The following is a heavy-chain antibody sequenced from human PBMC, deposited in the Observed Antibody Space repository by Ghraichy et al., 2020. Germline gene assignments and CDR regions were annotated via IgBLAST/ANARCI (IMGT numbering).Heavy chain of an antibody. Sequence: GESLNISCAASGFTFSSYDMHWVRQATGKGLEWVSAIGTAGDTYYPGSVKGRFTISRENAKNSLYLQMNSLRAGDTAVYYCARGGVGYYGSGSPLTYWGQGTLVTVSS. V-gene: IGHV3-13*01. CDR3: ARGGVGYYGSGSPLTY. CDR1: GFTFSSYD. D-gene: IGHD3-10*01. CDR2: IGTAGDT. J-gene: IGHJ4*02.